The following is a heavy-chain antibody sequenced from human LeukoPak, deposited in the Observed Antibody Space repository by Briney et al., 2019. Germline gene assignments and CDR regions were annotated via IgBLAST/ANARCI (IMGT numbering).Heavy chain of an antibody. CDR3: ARGPYTNTNYFDP. CDR1: NYSISSGYF. CDR2: ISHSGST. J-gene: IGHJ5*02. Sequence: SETLSLTCGVSNYSISSGYFWGWLRQSPGKGLEWIGSISHSGSTYYNPSLESRVTISLDTSKNQCSLKLGSVTAADTAVYFCARGPYTNTNYFDPWGQGTQVTVTS. D-gene: IGHD2-2*02. V-gene: IGHV4-38-2*01.